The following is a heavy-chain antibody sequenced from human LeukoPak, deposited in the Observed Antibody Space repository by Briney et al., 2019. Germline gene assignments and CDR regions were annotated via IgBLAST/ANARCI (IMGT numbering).Heavy chain of an antibody. Sequence: PGGSLRLSCAASGFTFNSYWMSWVRQAPGKGLEWVANIKQDGSEKYYVDSVKGRFTISRDNAKNSLYLQMNSLRAEDTAVYYCARGRGTIPDSVPLDIWGQGTMVTVSS. CDR1: GFTFNSYW. J-gene: IGHJ3*02. V-gene: IGHV3-7*01. D-gene: IGHD5/OR15-5a*01. CDR3: ARGRGTIPDSVPLDI. CDR2: IKQDGSEK.